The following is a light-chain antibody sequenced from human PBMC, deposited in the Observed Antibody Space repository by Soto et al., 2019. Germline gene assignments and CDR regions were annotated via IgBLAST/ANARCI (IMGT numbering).Light chain of an antibody. J-gene: IGLJ1*01. CDR3: SSYTSSSTYV. CDR1: SSDVGAYNF. Sequence: QAVVTQPASVSGSPGESITISCTGTSSDVGAYNFVSWYQQDPGKAPKLMIYDVSSRPSGVSTRFSGSKSGHTASLTISGLQAEEEADYYCSSYTSSSTYVFGTGTKLTVL. V-gene: IGLV2-14*01. CDR2: DVS.